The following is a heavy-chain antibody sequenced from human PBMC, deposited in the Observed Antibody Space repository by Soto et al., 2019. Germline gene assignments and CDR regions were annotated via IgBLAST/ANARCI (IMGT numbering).Heavy chain of an antibody. CDR2: IFPTGNT. CDR3: ARFPSGAHYFAMDV. CDR1: SGSLSNYY. Sequence: PSATLSLTCTVSSGSLSNYYWSWIRQPAGKGLEWIGRIFPTGNTDYNPSLRSRVTMSVDTSKNQFSLKLTSVTAADTAIYYCARFPSGAHYFAMDVWGHGTAVTVSS. V-gene: IGHV4-4*07. J-gene: IGHJ6*02. D-gene: IGHD1-26*01.